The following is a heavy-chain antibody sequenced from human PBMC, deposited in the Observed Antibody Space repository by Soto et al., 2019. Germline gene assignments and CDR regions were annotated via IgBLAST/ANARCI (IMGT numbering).Heavy chain of an antibody. Sequence: VQVVESGGGLVQPGRSLRLSCAGSGFTFKDYAMHWVRQAPGKGLEWVAGISWNSVSIGYADSLKGRFTISRDDAKNSLYLQMNSLRTEDTALYYCAKGDFDILTGLDYWGRGTLVTVSS. J-gene: IGHJ4*02. CDR2: ISWNSVSI. CDR3: AKGDFDILTGLDY. V-gene: IGHV3-9*01. CDR1: GFTFKDYA. D-gene: IGHD3-9*01.